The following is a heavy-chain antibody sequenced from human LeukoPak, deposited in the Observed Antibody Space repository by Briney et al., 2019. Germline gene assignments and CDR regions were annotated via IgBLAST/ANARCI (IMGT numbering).Heavy chain of an antibody. V-gene: IGHV3-69-1*01. J-gene: IGHJ4*02. Sequence: PGGSLRLSCASSGFHFSAYDIHWVRQAPGEGLEWVAYLVHSGTIYYADSVRGRFTISRDNAKNTLHLQMNSLRPDDTAVYYCAGYGDYPYWGQGTPVTVSS. CDR3: AGYGDYPY. D-gene: IGHD4-17*01. CDR2: LVHSGTI. CDR1: GFHFSAYD.